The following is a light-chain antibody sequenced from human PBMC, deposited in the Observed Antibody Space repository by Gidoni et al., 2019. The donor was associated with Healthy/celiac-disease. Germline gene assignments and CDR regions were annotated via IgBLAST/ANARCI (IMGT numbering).Light chain of an antibody. CDR3: QVWDSSTFVV. V-gene: IGLV3-9*01. Sequence: SYELTKPLSVSVALGQTARITCGGNNMGSKNVHWYQQKPGQAPLLVIYRDSNRPSGIPERFSGSNSGNTATLTISRAQAGDEADYYCQVWDSSTFVVFGGGTKLTVL. CDR2: RDS. J-gene: IGLJ2*01. CDR1: NMGSKN.